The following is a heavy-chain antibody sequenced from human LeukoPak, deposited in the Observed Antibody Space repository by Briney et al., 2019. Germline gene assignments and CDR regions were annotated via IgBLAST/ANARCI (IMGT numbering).Heavy chain of an antibody. Sequence: PGGSLRLSCAASGFTFSNAWMSWVRQAPGKGLEWVALIWYDGSSKHYADSVRGRFTISRDNSKNTLYLQMNSLRAEDTAVYYCARDFGLSHWGQGTLVTVSS. V-gene: IGHV3-33*08. CDR3: ARDFGLSH. CDR1: GFTFSNAW. J-gene: IGHJ4*02. CDR2: IWYDGSSK. D-gene: IGHD3-16*01.